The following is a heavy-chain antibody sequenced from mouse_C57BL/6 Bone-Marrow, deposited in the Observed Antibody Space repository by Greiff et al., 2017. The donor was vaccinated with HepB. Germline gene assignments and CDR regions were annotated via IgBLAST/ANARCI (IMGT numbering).Heavy chain of an antibody. Sequence: EVQRVESGGGLVQPKGSLKLSCAASGFSFNTYAMNWVRQAPGKGLEWVARIRSKSNNYATYYADSVKDRFTISRDDSESMLYLQMNNLKTEDTAMYYCVRPHYYGSSSFAYWGQGTLVTVSA. V-gene: IGHV10-1*01. J-gene: IGHJ3*01. CDR2: IRSKSNNYAT. D-gene: IGHD1-1*01. CDR3: VRPHYYGSSSFAY. CDR1: GFSFNTYA.